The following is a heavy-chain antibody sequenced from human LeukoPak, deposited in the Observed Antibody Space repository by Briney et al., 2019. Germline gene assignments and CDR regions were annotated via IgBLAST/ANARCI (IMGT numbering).Heavy chain of an antibody. Sequence: SVKVSCKASGGTFSSYAISWVRQAPGQGLEWMGGIIPIFGTANYAQKFQGRVTITADESTSTAYMELSSLRSEDTAVYYCAKNLPQTGDFDYWGQGTVVTVSS. CDR2: IIPIFGTA. D-gene: IGHD7-27*01. J-gene: IGHJ4*02. V-gene: IGHV1-69*13. CDR3: AKNLPQTGDFDY. CDR1: GGTFSSYA.